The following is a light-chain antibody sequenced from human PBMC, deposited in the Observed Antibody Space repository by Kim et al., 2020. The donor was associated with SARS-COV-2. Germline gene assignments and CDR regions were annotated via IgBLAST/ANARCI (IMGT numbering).Light chain of an antibody. J-gene: IGKJ4*01. Sequence: SPGDRATLSCRASQSVTSNYLAWYQQQPGQAPRLLIYGASSRATGVPDRFSGSGSGTDFTLTISRLEPEDFAVYYCQHYVGSPVSFGGGTKVDIK. CDR2: GAS. V-gene: IGKV3-20*01. CDR3: QHYVGSPVS. CDR1: QSVTSNY.